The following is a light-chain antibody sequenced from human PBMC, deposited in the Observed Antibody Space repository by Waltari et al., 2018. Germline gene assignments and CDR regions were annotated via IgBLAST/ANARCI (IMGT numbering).Light chain of an antibody. J-gene: IGLJ2*01. V-gene: IGLV3-1*01. CDR1: TLKARY. CDR2: QDS. CDR3: QAWDRNTYVV. Sequence: SYELTQPPSVSVSPGQPASITCSGDTLKARYVCWYQQKPGQSPVLVLHQDSKRPSGIPERFSGFNSGNTATLTISETQAMDEADYYCQAWDRNTYVVFGGGTKLTVL.